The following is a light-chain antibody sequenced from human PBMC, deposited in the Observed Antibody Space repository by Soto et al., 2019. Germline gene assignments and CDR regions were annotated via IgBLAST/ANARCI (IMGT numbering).Light chain of an antibody. V-gene: IGKV4-1*01. J-gene: IGKJ4*01. CDR1: QSVLYSSNNKNY. Sequence: DIVMTQSPDSLAVSLGERATINCKSSQSVLYSSNNKNYLAWYQQKPGQPPTLLIYWASTRESGVPDRFSGSESVTDFTLTISSLQAEDVAVYYCQQYYSTPVTFGGGTKVEI. CDR2: WAS. CDR3: QQYYSTPVT.